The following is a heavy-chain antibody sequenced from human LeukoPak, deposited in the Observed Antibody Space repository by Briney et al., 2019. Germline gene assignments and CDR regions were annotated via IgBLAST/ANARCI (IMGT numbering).Heavy chain of an antibody. D-gene: IGHD3-16*01. CDR2: ISSSSSTI. J-gene: IGHJ4*02. Sequence: GGSLRLSCAASGFTFSSYSMNWVRQAPGKGLEWVSYISSSSSTIYHADSVKGRFTISRDNAKNSLYLQMNSLRAEDTAVYYCARLPYDYVWGPEDYWGQGTLVTVSS. CDR1: GFTFSSYS. V-gene: IGHV3-48*04. CDR3: ARLPYDYVWGPEDY.